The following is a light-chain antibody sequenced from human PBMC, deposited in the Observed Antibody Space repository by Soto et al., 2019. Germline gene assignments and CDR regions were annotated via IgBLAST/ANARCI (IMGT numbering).Light chain of an antibody. CDR2: QDS. CDR3: QAWNSSTHVV. V-gene: IGLV3-1*01. Sequence: SYELTQPPSVSVSPGQTASITCSGDKLGDKYACWYQQKPGQSPVLVIYQDSKRHSGIPERFSGSNSGNTATLTISGTQAMDEADYYCQAWNSSTHVVFGAGTKLTVL. CDR1: KLGDKY. J-gene: IGLJ2*01.